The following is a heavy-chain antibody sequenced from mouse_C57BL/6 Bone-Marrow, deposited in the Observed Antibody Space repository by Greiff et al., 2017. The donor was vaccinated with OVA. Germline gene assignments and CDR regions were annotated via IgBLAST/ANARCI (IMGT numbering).Heavy chain of an antibody. V-gene: IGHV3-6*01. CDR3: ARGPDSSVAY. CDR2: ISYDGSN. J-gene: IGHJ3*01. Sequence: VQLQQSGPGLVKPSQSLSLTCSVTGYSITSGYYWNWIRQFPGNKLEWMGYISYDGSNNYNPSLKNRISITRDTSKNQFFLKLNSVTTEDTATYYCARGPDSSVAYWGQGTLVTVSA. CDR1: GYSITSGYY. D-gene: IGHD3-2*01.